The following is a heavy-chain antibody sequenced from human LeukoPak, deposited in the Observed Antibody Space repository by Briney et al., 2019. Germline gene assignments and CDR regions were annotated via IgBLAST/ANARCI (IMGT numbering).Heavy chain of an antibody. Sequence: PGGSLTLSCPGSGFTFSSYSMNWIRQPPGKGLEWIGEIHPSGSTSYNPALQSRVTMSVDTSKNQFSLKLNSVTAEGTAVYYCARGPDTAKQGYWGQGTLVTVSS. V-gene: IGHV4-34*01. CDR1: GFTFSSYS. CDR2: IHPSGST. D-gene: IGHD5-18*01. J-gene: IGHJ4*02. CDR3: ARGPDTAKQGY.